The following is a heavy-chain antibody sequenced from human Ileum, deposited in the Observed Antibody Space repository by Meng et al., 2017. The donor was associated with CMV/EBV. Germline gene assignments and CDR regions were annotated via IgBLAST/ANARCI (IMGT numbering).Heavy chain of an antibody. Sequence: GGSLRLSCAASGFTFSSYGMHWVRQAPGKGREWVAFIRYDGSNKYYADSVKGRFTISRDNSKNTLYLQMNSLRAEDTAVDYCAKDSSSWYVPDYWGQGTLVTVSS. CDR2: IRYDGSNK. D-gene: IGHD6-13*01. J-gene: IGHJ4*02. CDR1: GFTFSSYG. V-gene: IGHV3-30*02. CDR3: AKDSSSWYVPDY.